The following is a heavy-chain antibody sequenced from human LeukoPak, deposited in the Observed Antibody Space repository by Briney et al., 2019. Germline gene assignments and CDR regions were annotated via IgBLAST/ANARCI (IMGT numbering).Heavy chain of an antibody. CDR2: IIHDGSAK. D-gene: IGHD5-24*01. J-gene: IGHJ4*02. V-gene: IGHV3-7*02. CDR3: ARIRGDGSTFDY. Sequence: PGGSLRLSCVVSGFTLSRHWMSWVRQAPGKGLEWVANIIHDGSAKKYADSVKGRFTISRDNTKNSQFLQMSSLRAEDTAVYFCARIRGDGSTFDYWGQGTLVTVSS. CDR1: GFTLSRHW.